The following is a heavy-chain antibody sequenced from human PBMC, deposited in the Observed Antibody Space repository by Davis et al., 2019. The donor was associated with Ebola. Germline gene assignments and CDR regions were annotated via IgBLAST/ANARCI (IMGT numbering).Heavy chain of an antibody. V-gene: IGHV1-69*06. CDR2: IIPIFGTA. J-gene: IGHJ4*02. CDR3: ARDGQQLVLRTFDY. CDR1: GYTFTSYG. Sequence: KISCKGSGYTFTSYGISWVRQAPGQGLEWMGGIIPIFGTANYAQKFQGRVTITADKSTSTAYMELSSLRSEDTAVYYCARDGQQLVLRTFDYWGQGTLVTVSS. D-gene: IGHD6-13*01.